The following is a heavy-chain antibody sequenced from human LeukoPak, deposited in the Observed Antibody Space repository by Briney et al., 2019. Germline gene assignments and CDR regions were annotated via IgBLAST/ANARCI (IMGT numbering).Heavy chain of an antibody. CDR3: ASRRSWYLRWFDP. D-gene: IGHD6-13*01. CDR2: INHSGST. V-gene: IGHV4-34*01. J-gene: IGHJ5*02. CDR1: SESFSGYF. Sequence: PSETLSLTCAIYSESFSGYFWSWIRQPPGKGLEWIGEINHSGSTNYNPSLKSRVTISVDTSNNQFSLKLSAVTAAHTAVYYCASRRSWYLRWFDPWGQGTLVTVSS.